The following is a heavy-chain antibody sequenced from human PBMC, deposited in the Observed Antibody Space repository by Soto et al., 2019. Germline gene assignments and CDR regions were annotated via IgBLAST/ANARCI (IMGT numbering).Heavy chain of an antibody. CDR2: IWYDGSNK. Sequence: QPGGSLRLSCAASGFTFSSYGMHWVRQAPGKGLEWVAVIWYDGSNKYYADSVKGQFTISRDNSKNTLYLQMNSLRAEDTAVYYCARDPSGSYPYYFDYWGQGTLVTVSS. D-gene: IGHD1-26*01. J-gene: IGHJ4*02. V-gene: IGHV3-33*01. CDR3: ARDPSGSYPYYFDY. CDR1: GFTFSSYG.